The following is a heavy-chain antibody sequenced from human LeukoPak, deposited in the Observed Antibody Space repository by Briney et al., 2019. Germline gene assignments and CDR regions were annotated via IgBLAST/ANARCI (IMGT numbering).Heavy chain of an antibody. CDR2: ISAYNGNT. Sequence: AASVKVSCKASGYTFTSYGISWVRQAPGRGLEWMGWISAYNGNTNYAQKLQGRVTMTTDTSTSTAYMELRSLRSDDTAVYYCARFGLGKHIEVAGIPFDIWGQGTMVTVSS. D-gene: IGHD6-19*01. V-gene: IGHV1-18*01. J-gene: IGHJ3*02. CDR3: ARFGLGKHIEVAGIPFDI. CDR1: GYTFTSYG.